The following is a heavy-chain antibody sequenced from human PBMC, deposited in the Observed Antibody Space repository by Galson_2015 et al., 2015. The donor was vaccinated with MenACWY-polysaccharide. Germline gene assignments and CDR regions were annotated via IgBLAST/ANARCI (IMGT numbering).Heavy chain of an antibody. V-gene: IGHV3-7*01. CDR1: GFIFSNYA. CDR3: VRELKGSGAYYGDS. Sequence: SLRLSCAASGFIFSNYAMTWVRQAPGKGPEWVANIIGDGSSRYYVDSVKGRFTISRDNAKNSVYLQMNSLRVEDTAVYYCVRELKGSGAYYGDSWGQGTLVTVSS. J-gene: IGHJ4*02. D-gene: IGHD3-10*01. CDR2: IIGDGSSR.